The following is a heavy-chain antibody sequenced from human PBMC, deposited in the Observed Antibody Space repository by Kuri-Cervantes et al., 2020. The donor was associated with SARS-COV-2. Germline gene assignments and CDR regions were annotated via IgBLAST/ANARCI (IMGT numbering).Heavy chain of an antibody. D-gene: IGHD3-10*01. CDR3: ATSLPYYYGSGSYAIGVDAFDI. Sequence: ESLKISCTVSGGSVSSGSYYWSWIRQPPGKGLEWIGYIYYSGSTNYNPSLKSRVTISVDTSKNQFSLKLSSVTAADTAVYYCATSLPYYYGSGSYAIGVDAFDIWGQGTMVTVSS. V-gene: IGHV4-61*01. J-gene: IGHJ3*02. CDR2: IYYSGST. CDR1: GGSVSSGSYY.